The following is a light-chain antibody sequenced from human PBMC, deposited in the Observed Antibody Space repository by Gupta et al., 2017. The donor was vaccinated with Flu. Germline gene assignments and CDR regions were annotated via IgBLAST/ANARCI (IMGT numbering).Light chain of an antibody. V-gene: IGKV1-5*03. CDR2: KES. J-gene: IGKJ1*01. Sequence: PSTLSASVGDRVTITCRANKNINKWLAWYQQKPGKAPKVLIYKESSLESGVPSRFSGSGSGTEFTLTISSLQPDDVATYYCQHDDSSSPTFGQGTKVEVK. CDR3: QHDDSSSPT. CDR1: KNINKW.